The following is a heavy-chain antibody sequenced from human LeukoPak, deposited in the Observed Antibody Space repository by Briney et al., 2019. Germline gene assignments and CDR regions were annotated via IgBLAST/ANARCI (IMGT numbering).Heavy chain of an antibody. CDR1: GFTVSSNY. Sequence: GGSLRLSCAASGFTVSSNYMSWVRQAPGKGLEWVSVIYSGGSTYYADSVKGRFTISRDNSKNTLYPQMNSLRAEDTAVYYCARNAMVRGVIMEGWGQGTLVTVSS. CDR3: ARNAMVRGVIMEG. D-gene: IGHD3-10*01. V-gene: IGHV3-53*01. CDR2: IYSGGST. J-gene: IGHJ4*02.